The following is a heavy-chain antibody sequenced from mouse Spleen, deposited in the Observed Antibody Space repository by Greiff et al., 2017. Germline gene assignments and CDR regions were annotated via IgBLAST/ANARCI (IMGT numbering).Heavy chain of an antibody. CDR3: TRGRTTVVPYAMDY. J-gene: IGHJ4*01. CDR2: INPSNGGT. D-gene: IGHD1-1*01. Sequence: QVQLQQSGAELVKPGASVKLSCKASGYTFTSYYMYWVKQRPGQGLEWIGEINPSNGGTNFNEKFKSKATLTVDKSSSTAYMQLSSLTSEDSAVYYCTRGRTTVVPYAMDYWGQGTSVTVSS. CDR1: GYTFTSYY. V-gene: IGHV1S81*02.